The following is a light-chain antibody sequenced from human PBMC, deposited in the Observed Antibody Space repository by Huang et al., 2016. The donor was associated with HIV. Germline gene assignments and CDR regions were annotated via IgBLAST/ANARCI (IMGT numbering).Light chain of an antibody. CDR2: DAS. Sequence: DIQMTQSPSSLSASVGDRVTITYQASQDISNYLNWYQQKPGKAPKLLIYDASNLETGVPSRFSGSGSGTDFIFTISSLQPEDIATYYCQQYDNLPLTFGQGTKLEIK. J-gene: IGKJ2*01. CDR3: QQYDNLPLT. CDR1: QDISNY. V-gene: IGKV1-33*01.